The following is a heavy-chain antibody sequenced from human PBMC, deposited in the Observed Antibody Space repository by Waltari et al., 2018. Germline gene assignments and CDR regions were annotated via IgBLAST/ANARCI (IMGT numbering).Heavy chain of an antibody. J-gene: IGHJ6*02. V-gene: IGHV4-34*01. Sequence: QVQLQQWGAGLLKPSETLSLTCAVYGGSFSGYYWSWIRQPPGTGLEWIGEINHSGSTNYNPSLKSRVTISVDTSKNQFSLKLSSVTAADTAVYYCARGPPLLRYFDWLPDYYYYGMDVWGQGTTVTVSS. CDR3: ARGPPLLRYFDWLPDYYYYGMDV. CDR2: INHSGST. D-gene: IGHD3-9*01. CDR1: GGSFSGYY.